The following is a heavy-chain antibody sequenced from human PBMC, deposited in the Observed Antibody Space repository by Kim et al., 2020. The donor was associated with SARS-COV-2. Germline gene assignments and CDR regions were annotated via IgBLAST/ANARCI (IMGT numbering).Heavy chain of an antibody. CDR3: VGRGMSHPPWYYYGMDV. J-gene: IGHJ6*02. D-gene: IGHD3-16*01. V-gene: IGHV3-64D*06. Sequence: GGSLRLSCSASGFTFSSYAMHWVRQAPGKGLEYVSAISSNGGSTYYADSVKGRFTISRDNSKNTLYLQMSSMRAEDTAVYYCVGRGMSHPPWYYYGMDVWGQGTTVTVSS. CDR1: GFTFSSYA. CDR2: ISSNGGST.